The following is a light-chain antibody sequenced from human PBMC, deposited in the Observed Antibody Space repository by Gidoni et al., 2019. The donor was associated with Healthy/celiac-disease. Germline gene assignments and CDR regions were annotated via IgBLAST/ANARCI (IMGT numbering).Light chain of an antibody. CDR1: QSVSSY. CDR2: DAS. J-gene: IGKJ4*01. Sequence: EIVLTQSPATLSLSPGERATLSCRASQSVSSYLAWYQQKPGQAPRLLIYDASNRATGIPARFSGSGSGTDFTLTISSLEHEDVAVYYCQQRSNFLTFGGXTKVEIK. V-gene: IGKV3-11*01. CDR3: QQRSNFLT.